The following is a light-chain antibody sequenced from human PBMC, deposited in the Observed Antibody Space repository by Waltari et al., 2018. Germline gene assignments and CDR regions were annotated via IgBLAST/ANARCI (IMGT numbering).Light chain of an antibody. Sequence: SYVLTQPPSVSVAPGKTASITCGGNTIESKSVHWYQQKPGQAPILVISYDSDRHSGIPERFSGSNSGNTATLTISRVEAGDEADYYCQVWDANTDPGVFGTGTEVTVL. CDR1: TIESKS. J-gene: IGLJ1*01. CDR2: YDS. CDR3: QVWDANTDPGV. V-gene: IGLV3-21*04.